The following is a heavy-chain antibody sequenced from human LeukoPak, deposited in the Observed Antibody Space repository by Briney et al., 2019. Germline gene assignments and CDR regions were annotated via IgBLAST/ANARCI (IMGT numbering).Heavy chain of an antibody. CDR3: TTARYDSSGYYPFDY. V-gene: IGHV3-15*01. Sequence: PGGSLRLSCAASGFTFSNAWMSWVRQAPGKGLEWVGRVKSKTDGGTTDYAAPVKGRFTISRDDSKNTLYLQMNSLKTEDTAVYYCTTARYDSSGYYPFDYWGQGTLVTVSS. CDR2: VKSKTDGGTT. D-gene: IGHD3-22*01. J-gene: IGHJ4*02. CDR1: GFTFSNAW.